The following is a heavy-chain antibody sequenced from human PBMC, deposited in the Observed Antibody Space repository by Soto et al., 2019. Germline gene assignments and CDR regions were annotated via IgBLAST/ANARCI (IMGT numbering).Heavy chain of an antibody. CDR2: IIPIFGTA. V-gene: IGHV1-69*06. D-gene: IGHD6-6*01. J-gene: IGHJ6*02. Sequence: GASVKVSCKASGGTFSSYAISWVRQAPGQGLEWMGGIIPIFGTANYAQKFQGRVTITADKSTSTAYMELSSLRSEDTAVYYCARDLGGTIIIAAEYPGIGDVWGQGTTVTVSS. CDR1: GGTFSSYA. CDR3: ARDLGGTIIIAAEYPGIGDV.